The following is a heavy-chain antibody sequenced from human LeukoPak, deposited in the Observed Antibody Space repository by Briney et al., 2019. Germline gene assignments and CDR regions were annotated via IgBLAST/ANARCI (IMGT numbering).Heavy chain of an antibody. CDR1: GYTFTSYG. V-gene: IGHV1-18*01. J-gene: IGHJ6*02. D-gene: IGHD6-13*01. CDR3: ARDRPNRSSWYFYYYYGMDV. Sequence: GASVKVSCKASGYTFTSYGISSVRQAPGQGLEWMGWISAYNGNTNYAQKLQGRVTMTTDTSTSTAYMELRRLRSDDTAVYYCARDRPNRSSWYFYYYYGMDVWGQGTTVTVSS. CDR2: ISAYNGNT.